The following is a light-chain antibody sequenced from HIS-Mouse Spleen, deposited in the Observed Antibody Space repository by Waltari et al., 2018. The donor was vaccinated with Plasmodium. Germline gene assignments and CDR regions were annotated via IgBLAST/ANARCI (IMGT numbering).Light chain of an antibody. V-gene: IGLV3-10*01. CDR1: ALPKKY. J-gene: IGLJ3*02. Sequence: SYELTQPPSVSVSPGQTARITCPGDALPKKYAYWYQQKSGQAPGLVIYEDSKRPSGFPEGFSGSSSGTMATLTISGAQVEDEADYYCYSTDSSGNHRVFGGGTKLTVL. CDR2: EDS. CDR3: YSTDSSGNHRV.